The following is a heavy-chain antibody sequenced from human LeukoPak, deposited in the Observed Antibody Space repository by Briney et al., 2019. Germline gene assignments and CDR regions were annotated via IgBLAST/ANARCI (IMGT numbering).Heavy chain of an antibody. V-gene: IGHV1-69*05. CDR1: GGTFSSYA. CDR3: ARLDVEMATIDH. Sequence: ASVKVSCKASGGTFSSYAISLVRQAPGQGLEWMGRIIPIFGTANYAQKFQGRVTITTDESTSTAYMELSSLRSEDTAVYYCARLDVEMATIDHWGQGTLVTVSS. CDR2: IIPIFGTA. J-gene: IGHJ4*02. D-gene: IGHD5-24*01.